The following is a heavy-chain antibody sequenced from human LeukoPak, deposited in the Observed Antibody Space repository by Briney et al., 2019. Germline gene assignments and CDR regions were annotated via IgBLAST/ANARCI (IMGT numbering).Heavy chain of an antibody. Sequence: SQTLSLTCTLSGGSISSYYCGWVRQPAGGGLECVVRISIIGSATYNPTLKSRVTRSVDTSQNQFSLKLSSVTAADTAVSYCPRSRGARRYYDSSGYYLAYYYYYMDVWGKGTTVTVSS. V-gene: IGHV4-4*07. D-gene: IGHD3-22*01. CDR1: GGSISSYY. CDR2: ISIIGSA. CDR3: PRSRGARRYYDSSGYYLAYYYYYMDV. J-gene: IGHJ6*03.